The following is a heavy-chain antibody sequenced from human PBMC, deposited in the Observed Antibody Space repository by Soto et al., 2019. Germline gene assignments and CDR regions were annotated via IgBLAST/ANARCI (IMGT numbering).Heavy chain of an antibody. CDR3: ARPARGYSGYDRSGPAAFDI. CDR2: IYPSDSDT. V-gene: IGHV5-51*01. J-gene: IGHJ3*02. Sequence: PGESLKISCKGSGYTLTIYLIGWVRQMPGKGLDWMGIIYPSDSDTRYSPSFQGQVTISADKSISTAYLQWSSLKASDTAMYYCARPARGYSGYDRSGPAAFDIWGPGTMVTVS. CDR1: GYTLTIYL. D-gene: IGHD5-12*01.